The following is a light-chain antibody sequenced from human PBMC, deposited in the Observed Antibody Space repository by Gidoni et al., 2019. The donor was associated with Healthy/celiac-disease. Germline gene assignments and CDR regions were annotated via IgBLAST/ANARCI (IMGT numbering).Light chain of an antibody. CDR1: KLGDKY. CDR3: QAWDSSTHVV. J-gene: IGLJ2*01. Sequence: SSELTQPPSVSVSPGQTASITCSGDKLGDKYACWYQQKPGQSPVLVIFQDSKRPSGIPERFSGSNSGNTATLTISGTQAMDEADYYGQAWDSSTHVVFGGGTKLTVL. CDR2: QDS. V-gene: IGLV3-1*01.